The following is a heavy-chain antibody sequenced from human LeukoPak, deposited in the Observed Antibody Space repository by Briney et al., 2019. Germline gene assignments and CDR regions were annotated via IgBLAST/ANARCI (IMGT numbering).Heavy chain of an antibody. CDR3: AGKGCSGGSCHCYYGMDV. CDR2: IKQDGSEK. J-gene: IGHJ6*02. V-gene: IGHV3-7*01. Sequence: TGGPLRLSCAASGFAFSSYWMSWVRQAPGKGLEWVANIKQDGSEKYYVDSVKGRFTISRDNAKNSLYLQMNSLRAEDTAVYYCAGKGCSGGSCHCYYGMDVWGQGTTVTVSS. CDR1: GFAFSSYW. D-gene: IGHD2-15*01.